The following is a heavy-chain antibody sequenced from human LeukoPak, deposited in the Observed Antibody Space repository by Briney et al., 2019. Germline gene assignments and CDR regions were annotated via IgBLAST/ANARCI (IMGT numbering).Heavy chain of an antibody. CDR3: ASQYQLLLGVSAWIDP. V-gene: IGHV4-34*01. J-gene: IGHJ5*02. CDR1: GGSFSGYY. Sequence: SETLSLTCAVYGGSFSGYYWSWIRQPPGKGLEWIGEINHSGSTNYNPSLKSRVTISVDTSKNQFSLKLSSVTAADTAVYYCASQYQLLLGVSAWIDPWGQGTLVTVSS. CDR2: INHSGST. D-gene: IGHD2-2*01.